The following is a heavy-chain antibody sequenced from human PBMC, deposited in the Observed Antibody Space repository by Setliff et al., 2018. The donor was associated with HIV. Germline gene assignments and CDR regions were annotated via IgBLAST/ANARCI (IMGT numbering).Heavy chain of an antibody. V-gene: IGHV3-48*01. J-gene: IGHJ4*02. Sequence: GGSLRLSCATSGFTFDSYSIIWVRQAPGKGLEWVSYISGLGGGTIYYADSVRGRFTISRDDAEKSVYLQMNSLRAEDTAVYYCARYQWELLKGAIDYWGQGTLVTVSS. D-gene: IGHD1-26*01. CDR1: GFTFDSYS. CDR3: ARYQWELLKGAIDY. CDR2: ISGLGGGTI.